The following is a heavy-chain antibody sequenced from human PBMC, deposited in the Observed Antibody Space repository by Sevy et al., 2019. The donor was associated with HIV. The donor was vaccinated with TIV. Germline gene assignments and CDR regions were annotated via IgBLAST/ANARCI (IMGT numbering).Heavy chain of an antibody. Sequence: GGSLRLSCAASGFTFSNYSMNWVRQAPGKGLEWVSYISSSSTTIYYADSVKGRFTISRDNAKNSLYLKMNSLSDDDTAVYYCARSGGLRYWGQGTLVTVSS. CDR2: ISSSSTTI. CDR1: GFTFSNYS. V-gene: IGHV3-48*02. J-gene: IGHJ4*02. CDR3: ARSGGLRY. D-gene: IGHD3-16*02.